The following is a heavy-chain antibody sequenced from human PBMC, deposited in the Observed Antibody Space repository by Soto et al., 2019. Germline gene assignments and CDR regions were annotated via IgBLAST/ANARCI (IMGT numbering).Heavy chain of an antibody. Sequence: EVQLVESGGGLVQPGGSLRLSCAASGFTFNSYEMNWVRQSPGKGLEWVSYITRSGNTIYYADSVKGRFTISRDNAKNSLYLQMNSLRAEDTAVYYCARDGNYGLFDYWGQGTLVTVSS. V-gene: IGHV3-48*03. CDR2: ITRSGNTI. D-gene: IGHD3-10*01. CDR3: ARDGNYGLFDY. CDR1: GFTFNSYE. J-gene: IGHJ4*02.